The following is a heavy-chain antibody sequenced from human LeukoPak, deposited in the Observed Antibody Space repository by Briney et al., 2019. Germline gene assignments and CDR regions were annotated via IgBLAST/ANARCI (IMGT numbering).Heavy chain of an antibody. Sequence: GGSLRLSCAASGFTFTNAWMNWVRQAPGKGLEWVSAISGSGGSTYYADSVKGRFTISRDNSKNTLYLQMNSLRAEDTAVYYCAKDLWEGYCSSTSCYRYGDIDYWGQGTLVTVSS. CDR2: ISGSGGST. J-gene: IGHJ4*02. D-gene: IGHD2-2*01. CDR1: GFTFTNAW. V-gene: IGHV3-23*01. CDR3: AKDLWEGYCSSTSCYRYGDIDY.